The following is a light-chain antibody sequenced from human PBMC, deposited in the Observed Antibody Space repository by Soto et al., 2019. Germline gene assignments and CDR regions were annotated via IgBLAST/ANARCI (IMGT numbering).Light chain of an antibody. CDR3: QSYDTTNRALVV. J-gene: IGLJ2*01. V-gene: IGLV6-57*02. Sequence: NFMLTQPHSVSESPGKTVTISCTGSSGSIASSYVQWYQQRPGSAPTTVIFGNNQRPSGVPARFSGSIDISSNSASLIISGLKTEDKADYYCQSYDTTNRALVVFGGGTKLTVL. CDR2: GNN. CDR1: SGSIASSY.